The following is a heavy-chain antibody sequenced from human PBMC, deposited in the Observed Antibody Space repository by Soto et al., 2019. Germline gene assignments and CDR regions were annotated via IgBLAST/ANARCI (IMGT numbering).Heavy chain of an antibody. J-gene: IGHJ4*02. CDR3: AKDRQQLVRGYFDY. Sequence: QVQLVESGGGVVQPGRSLRLSCAASGFTFSSYGIHWVRQAPGKGLEWVAVISYDGKNKYYGDSVKGRFTIFRDNSRNTLYLEMNSLRAEDTAVYYCAKDRQQLVRGYFDYWGQGTLVTVSS. D-gene: IGHD6-13*01. CDR2: ISYDGKNK. V-gene: IGHV3-30*18. CDR1: GFTFSSYG.